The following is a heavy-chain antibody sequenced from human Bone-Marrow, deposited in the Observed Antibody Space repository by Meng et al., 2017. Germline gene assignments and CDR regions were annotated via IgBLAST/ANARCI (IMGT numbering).Heavy chain of an antibody. J-gene: IGHJ4*02. CDR3: VRDEDISAAGKLFGDY. Sequence: VQLVQSGAEGKNPGASVKVSCKPSGYTFTAYWLHWVRQAPGQGLEWMGRIDPGTGGTQYAQNFQGRVTMTRDTSISTTYMELSRLRSDDTAVYYCVRDEDISAAGKLFGDYWGQGTLVTVSS. D-gene: IGHD6-13*01. CDR2: IDPGTGGT. CDR1: GYTFTAYW. V-gene: IGHV1-2*06.